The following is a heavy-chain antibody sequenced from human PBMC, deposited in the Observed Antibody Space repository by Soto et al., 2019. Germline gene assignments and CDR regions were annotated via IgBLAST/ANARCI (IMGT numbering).Heavy chain of an antibody. Sequence: EVQLVESGGGLVKPGGSLRLSCAASGFTFSSYSMNWVRQAPGKGLEWVSSISSSSRYIYYADSVKGRFTISRDNAKNSLYLQMNSLRAEDTAVYYCASSVNFNRLFTFDYWGQGTLVTVSS. V-gene: IGHV3-21*01. J-gene: IGHJ4*02. CDR2: ISSSSRYI. D-gene: IGHD1-7*01. CDR3: ASSVNFNRLFTFDY. CDR1: GFTFSSYS.